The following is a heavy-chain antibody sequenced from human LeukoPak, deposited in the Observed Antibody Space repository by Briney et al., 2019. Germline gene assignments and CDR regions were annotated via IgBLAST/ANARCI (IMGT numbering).Heavy chain of an antibody. CDR1: GGSVSTSDYY. CDR3: ARVFDS. Sequence: SETLSLTCTVSGGSVSTSDYYWGWIRQSPVKGLEWIGDVFYTGKTNYNPSLKGRATISIDTSKNQFSLKLTYVTAADSAVYYCARVFDSWGQGTLVTVSS. V-gene: IGHV4-39*07. J-gene: IGHJ4*02. CDR2: VFYTGKT.